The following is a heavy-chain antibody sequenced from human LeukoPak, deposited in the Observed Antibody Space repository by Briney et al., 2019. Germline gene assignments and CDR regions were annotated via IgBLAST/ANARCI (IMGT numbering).Heavy chain of an antibody. CDR1: GFTFSSYW. CDR2: IKQDGSEK. V-gene: IGHV3-7*01. CDR3: ARDHESGSYVGKRFDY. D-gene: IGHD1-26*01. Sequence: GGSLRLSCAASGFTFSSYWMSWVRQAPGKGLEWVANIKQDGSEKYYVDSVKGRFTISRDNAKNSLYLQMNSLRAEDTAVYYCARDHESGSYVGKRFDYWGQGTLVTVSS. J-gene: IGHJ4*02.